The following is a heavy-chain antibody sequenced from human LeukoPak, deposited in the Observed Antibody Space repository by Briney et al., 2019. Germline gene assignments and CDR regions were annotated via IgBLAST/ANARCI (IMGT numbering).Heavy chain of an antibody. V-gene: IGHV3-7*01. D-gene: IGHD2-2*01. Sequence: GGSLRLSCAASGFTFSSYWMSWVRQALGKGLEWVANIKQDGSEKYYVDSVKGRFTISRDNAKNSLYLQMNSLRAEDTAVYYCARDKGYCSSTSCPLSAAYYYGMDVWGQGTTVTVSS. J-gene: IGHJ6*02. CDR1: GFTFSSYW. CDR3: ARDKGYCSSTSCPLSAAYYYGMDV. CDR2: IKQDGSEK.